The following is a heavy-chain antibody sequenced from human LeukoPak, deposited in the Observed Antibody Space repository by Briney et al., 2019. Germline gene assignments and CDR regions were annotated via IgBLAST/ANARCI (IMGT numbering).Heavy chain of an antibody. V-gene: IGHV4-4*09. CDR3: ARRKYNWNSRLAFDI. CDR2: VYSSGST. Sequence: SETLSLTCTVSDGSISGYYWSWIRQPPGKRLEGFGNVYSSGSTNYNPSLQSRVTISVDTSKKHFSLRLSSVTAADTAVYYCARRKYNWNSRLAFDIWGQGTMVTVSS. J-gene: IGHJ3*02. CDR1: DGSISGYY. D-gene: IGHD1-7*01.